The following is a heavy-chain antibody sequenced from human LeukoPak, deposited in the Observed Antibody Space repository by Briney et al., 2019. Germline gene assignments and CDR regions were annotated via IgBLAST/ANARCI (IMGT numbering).Heavy chain of an antibody. Sequence: GGSLRLSCAASGFTFSSYSMNWVRQAPGKGLEWVSSISSSSSYIYYADSVKGRFTTSRDNAKNSLYLQMNSLRAEDTAVYYCARAGAVADYFDYWGQGTLVTVSS. D-gene: IGHD6-19*01. CDR1: GFTFSSYS. CDR3: ARAGAVADYFDY. V-gene: IGHV3-21*01. CDR2: ISSSSSYI. J-gene: IGHJ4*02.